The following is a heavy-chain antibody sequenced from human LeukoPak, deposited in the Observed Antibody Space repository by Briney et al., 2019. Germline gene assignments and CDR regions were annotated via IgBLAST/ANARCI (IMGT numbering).Heavy chain of an antibody. CDR3: ATYAGTSSKYFQP. J-gene: IGHJ1*01. Sequence: PGESLKISCKGSGYSFTNYWIGWVRQMPGKGLEWMGIIYPGDSDTRYSPSFQGQVTISADKSVSTAYLQWSSLKASDTAIYFCATYAGTSSKYFQPWGQGTLVTAST. CDR1: GYSFTNYW. CDR2: IYPGDSDT. D-gene: IGHD3-10*01. V-gene: IGHV5-51*01.